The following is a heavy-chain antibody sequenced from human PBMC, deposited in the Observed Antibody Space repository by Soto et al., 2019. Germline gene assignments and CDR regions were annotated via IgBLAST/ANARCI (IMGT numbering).Heavy chain of an antibody. CDR3: ATTAKDLAVAGWYFDL. D-gene: IGHD6-19*01. CDR2: FDPEDGET. V-gene: IGHV1-24*01. CDR1: GYTLTELS. J-gene: IGHJ2*01. Sequence: ASVKVSCKVSGYTLTELSMHWVRQAPGKGLEWMGGFDPEDGETIYAQKFQGRVTMTEDTSTDTAYMELSSLRSEDTAVYYCATTAKDLAVAGWYFDLWGRGTLVTVSS.